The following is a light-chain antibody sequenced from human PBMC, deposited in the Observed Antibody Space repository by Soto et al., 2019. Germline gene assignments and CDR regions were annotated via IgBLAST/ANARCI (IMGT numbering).Light chain of an antibody. Sequence: EIVMTQSPATLSVSPGERATLSCRASQSVSTNLAWYQQKPGQAPRLLIYGASTRAFGIPGRFSGSGSGTEFTLTVSSLQSEDFAVYYCQQYNSWPPAVTFGQGTRLEIK. CDR2: GAS. CDR1: QSVSTN. J-gene: IGKJ5*01. V-gene: IGKV3-15*01. CDR3: QQYNSWPPAVT.